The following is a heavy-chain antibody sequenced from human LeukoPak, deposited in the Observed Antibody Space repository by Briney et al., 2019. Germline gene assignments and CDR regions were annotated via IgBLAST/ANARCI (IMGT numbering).Heavy chain of an antibody. CDR1: GFTFSSYW. CDR2: IKQDGSEK. D-gene: IGHD3-16*01. J-gene: IGHJ3*02. V-gene: IGHV3-7*01. Sequence: GGSLRLSCAASGFTFSSYWMSWVRQAPGKGVEWVANIKQDGSEKYYVDSVKGRFTISRDNAKNSLYLQMNSLRAEDTAVYYCARDRAFGGVIGAFDIWGQGTMVTVSS. CDR3: ARDRAFGGVIGAFDI.